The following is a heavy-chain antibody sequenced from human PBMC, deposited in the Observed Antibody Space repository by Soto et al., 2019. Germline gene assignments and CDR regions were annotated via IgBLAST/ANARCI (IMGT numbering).Heavy chain of an antibody. D-gene: IGHD3-22*01. Sequence: GESLKISCAASGFTFSSYAMHWVRQSPGKGLEWVAVISYDGSNKYYADSVKGRFTISRDNSKNTLYLQMNSLRAEDTAVYYCARDMSITMIVVVINNWFDPWGQGTLVTVSS. V-gene: IGHV3-30-3*01. J-gene: IGHJ5*02. CDR3: ARDMSITMIVVVINNWFDP. CDR1: GFTFSSYA. CDR2: ISYDGSNK.